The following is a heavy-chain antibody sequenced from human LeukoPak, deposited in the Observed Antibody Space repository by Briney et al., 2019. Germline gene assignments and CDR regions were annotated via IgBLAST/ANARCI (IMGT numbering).Heavy chain of an antibody. D-gene: IGHD3-9*01. J-gene: IGHJ4*02. V-gene: IGHV5-51*01. CDR1: GYSFTSYW. CDR3: ARHALVLRYFDWLDDYYFDY. Sequence: GESLKISCKGSGYSFTSYWIGWVRQMPGKGLEWMEIIYPGDSDTRYSPSFQGQVTISADKSISTAYLQWSSLKASDTAMYYCARHALVLRYFDWLDDYYFDYWGQGTLVTVSS. CDR2: IYPGDSDT.